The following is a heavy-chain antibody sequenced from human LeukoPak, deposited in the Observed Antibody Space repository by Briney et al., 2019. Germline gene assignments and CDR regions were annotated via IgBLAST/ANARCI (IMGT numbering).Heavy chain of an antibody. CDR2: IFYTGST. CDR3: ARRSKAVAALAFDI. D-gene: IGHD6-19*01. CDR1: GGSISSYY. Sequence: SETLSLTCTVSGGSISSYYWSWIRQPLGKGLEWIGYIFYTGSTNYNPSLKSRVTVSVDTSNNQFSLKLTSVTAADTAVYYCARRSKAVAALAFDIWGQGTMVTVSS. J-gene: IGHJ3*02. V-gene: IGHV4-59*08.